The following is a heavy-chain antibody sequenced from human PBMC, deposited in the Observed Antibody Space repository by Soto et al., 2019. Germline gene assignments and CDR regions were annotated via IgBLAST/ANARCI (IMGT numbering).Heavy chain of an antibody. CDR1: GFSFYAFG. CDR2: SSSIGVST. CDR3: AKDLCARDLRFVV. Sequence: VQLVQSGGGLVKPGGSLRLSCAASGFSFYAFGMTWVRQSPGKGLEWISYSSSIGVSTYYADSVKGRFIVSKDDDTKTLYIQKNSLTVENTAVNFWAKDLCARDLRFVVWGQWTLVTVS. V-gene: IGHV3-11*01. J-gene: IGHJ1*01. D-gene: IGHD2-21*01.